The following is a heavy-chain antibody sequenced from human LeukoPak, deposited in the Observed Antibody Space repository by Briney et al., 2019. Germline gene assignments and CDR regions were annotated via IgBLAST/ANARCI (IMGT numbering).Heavy chain of an antibody. CDR3: ARGSLLWFGELPAACDY. Sequence: ASVKVSCKASGYTFTGYYMHWVRQAPGQGLEWMGWINPNSGGTDYAQKFQGRVTMTRDTSISTAYMELSRLRSDDTAVYYCARGSLLWFGELPAACDYWGQGTLVTVSS. J-gene: IGHJ4*02. D-gene: IGHD3-10*01. CDR1: GYTFTGYY. V-gene: IGHV1-2*02. CDR2: INPNSGGT.